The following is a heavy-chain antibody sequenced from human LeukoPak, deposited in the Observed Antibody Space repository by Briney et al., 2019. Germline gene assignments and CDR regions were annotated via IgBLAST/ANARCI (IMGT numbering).Heavy chain of an antibody. CDR3: TRFRHVAVAGTPHFDY. Sequence: ASVKVSCKASGYAFTDYHIHWVRQAPGQGLEWMGWINPNSGGTNYAEKFHGRLTTTRDTSISTAFMELSGLRSDDTAVYYCTRFRHVAVAGTPHFDYWGQGALVTVSS. CDR1: GYAFTDYH. V-gene: IGHV1-2*02. CDR2: INPNSGGT. J-gene: IGHJ4*02. D-gene: IGHD6-19*01.